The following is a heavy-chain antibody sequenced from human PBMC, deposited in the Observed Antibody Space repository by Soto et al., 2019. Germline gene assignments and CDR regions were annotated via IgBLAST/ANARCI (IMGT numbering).Heavy chain of an antibody. Sequence: QSLSLTCAISGDSVSSNSAAWNWIRQSPSRGLEWLGRTYYRSKWYNDYAVSVKSRITINPDTSKNQFSLQLNSVTPEDTAVYYCARSIRDCSGGSCYQYFQHWGQGTLVTVSS. J-gene: IGHJ1*01. CDR1: GDSVSSNSAA. D-gene: IGHD2-15*01. CDR3: ARSIRDCSGGSCYQYFQH. CDR2: TYYRSKWYN. V-gene: IGHV6-1*01.